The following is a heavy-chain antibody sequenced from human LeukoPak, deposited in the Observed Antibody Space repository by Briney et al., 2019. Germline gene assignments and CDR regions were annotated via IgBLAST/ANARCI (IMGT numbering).Heavy chain of an antibody. CDR2: INSDGSST. Sequence: PGGSLRLSCAASGFTFSSYWMHWVRHAPGKGLVWVSRINSDGSSTSYADSVKGRFTISRDNAKNTLYLQMNSLRAEDTAVYYCARDLAKVYGDYDNWFDPWGQGTLVTVSS. J-gene: IGHJ5*02. CDR1: GFTFSSYW. CDR3: ARDLAKVYGDYDNWFDP. V-gene: IGHV3-74*01. D-gene: IGHD4-17*01.